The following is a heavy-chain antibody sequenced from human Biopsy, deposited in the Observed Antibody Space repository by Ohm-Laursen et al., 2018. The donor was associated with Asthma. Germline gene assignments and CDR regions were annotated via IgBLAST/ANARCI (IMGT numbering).Heavy chain of an antibody. Sequence: SETLSLTCSVSGGSISSDYWSWLRQSPGKGLEWIGYIHNSGNTNYNPSLKSRVTISLDTSKNHFSLRLSFVTAADTAVYFCARGQGRGIQLWSLDPWGQGILATVSS. J-gene: IGHJ5*02. CDR2: IHNSGNT. D-gene: IGHD5-18*01. CDR3: ARGQGRGIQLWSLDP. CDR1: GGSISSDY. V-gene: IGHV4-59*01.